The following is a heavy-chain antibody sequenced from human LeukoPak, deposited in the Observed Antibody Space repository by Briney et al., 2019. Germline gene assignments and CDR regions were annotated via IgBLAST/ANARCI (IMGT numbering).Heavy chain of an antibody. Sequence: GGSLRLSCAASGFTFSSYSMNWVRQAPGKGLEWVSSISSSSSYIYYADSVKGRFTISRDNAKNSLYLQMNSLRAEDTAVYYCAKDLGVAPDYFDYWGQGTLVTVSS. CDR1: GFTFSSYS. D-gene: IGHD2-8*01. CDR3: AKDLGVAPDYFDY. CDR2: ISSSSSYI. V-gene: IGHV3-21*04. J-gene: IGHJ4*02.